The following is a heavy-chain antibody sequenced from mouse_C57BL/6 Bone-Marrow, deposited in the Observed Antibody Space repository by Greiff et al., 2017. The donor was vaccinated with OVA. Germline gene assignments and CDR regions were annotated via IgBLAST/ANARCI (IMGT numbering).Heavy chain of an antibody. CDR3: VRQDYSNYVGLFAY. D-gene: IGHD2-5*01. J-gene: IGHJ3*01. CDR2: IRSKSNNYAT. V-gene: IGHV10-1*01. Sequence: EVKVEESGGGLVQPKGSLKLSCAASGFSFNTYAMNWVRQAPGKGLEWVARIRSKSNNYATYYADSVKDRFTISRDDSESMLYLQMNNLKTEDTAMYYCVRQDYSNYVGLFAYWGQGTLVTVSA. CDR1: GFSFNTYA.